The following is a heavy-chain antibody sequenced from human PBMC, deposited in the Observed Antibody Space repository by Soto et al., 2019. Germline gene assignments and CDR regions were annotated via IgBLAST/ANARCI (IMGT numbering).Heavy chain of an antibody. CDR3: ARENLRFLEWLSQAPYYYGMDV. Sequence: SETLSLTCTVSGGSISSYYWSWIRQPAGKGLEWIGRIYTSGSTNYNPSPKSRVTMSVDTSKNQFSLKLSSVTAADTAVYYCARENLRFLEWLSQAPYYYGMDVWGQGTTVTVSS. J-gene: IGHJ6*02. CDR2: IYTSGST. D-gene: IGHD3-3*01. V-gene: IGHV4-4*07. CDR1: GGSISSYY.